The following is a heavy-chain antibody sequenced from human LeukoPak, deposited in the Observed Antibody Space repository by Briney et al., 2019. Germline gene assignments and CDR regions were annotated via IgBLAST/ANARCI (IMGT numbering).Heavy chain of an antibody. V-gene: IGHV1-18*04. D-gene: IGHD3-3*01. CDR1: GYTFTSYY. Sequence: GASVKVSCKASGYTFTSYYMHWVRQAPGQGLEWMRWISAYNGNTNYAQKLQGRVTMTTDTSTSTAYMELRSLRSDDTAVYYCARAPIITIFGVVIFDYWGQGTLVTVSS. CDR3: ARAPIITIFGVVIFDY. J-gene: IGHJ4*02. CDR2: ISAYNGNT.